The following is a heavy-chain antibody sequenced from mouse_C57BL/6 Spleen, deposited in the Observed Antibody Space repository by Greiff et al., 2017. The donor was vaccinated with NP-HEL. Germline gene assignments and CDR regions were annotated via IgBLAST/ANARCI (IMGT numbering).Heavy chain of an antibody. Sequence: QVQLQQSGAELVRPGASVKLSCKASGYTFTDYYINWVKQRPGQGLEWIARIYPGSGNTYYNEKFKGKATLTAEKSSSTAYMQLSSLTSEDSAVYFCAREGDGYSFAYWGQGTLVTVSA. CDR3: AREGDGYSFAY. V-gene: IGHV1-76*01. CDR2: IYPGSGNT. D-gene: IGHD2-3*01. J-gene: IGHJ3*01. CDR1: GYTFTDYY.